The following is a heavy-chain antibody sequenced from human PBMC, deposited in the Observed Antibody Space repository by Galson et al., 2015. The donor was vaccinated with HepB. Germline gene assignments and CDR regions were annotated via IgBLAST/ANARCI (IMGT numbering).Heavy chain of an antibody. CDR1: GFTFSSYW. J-gene: IGHJ4*02. V-gene: IGHV3-74*01. Sequence: SLRLSCAASGFTFSSYWMHWVRQAPGKGLVWVSRINSDGSSTSYADSVKGRFTISRDNAKNTLYLQRNSLRAEDTAVYYCARTLLDDYFDYWGQGTLVTVSS. CDR3: ARTLLDDYFDY. D-gene: IGHD1-1*01. CDR2: INSDGSST.